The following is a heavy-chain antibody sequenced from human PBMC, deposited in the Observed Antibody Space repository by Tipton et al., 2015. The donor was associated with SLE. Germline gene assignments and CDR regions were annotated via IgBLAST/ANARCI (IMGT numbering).Heavy chain of an antibody. Sequence: SLRLSCAASGFTFNNYAMTWVRQAPGKGLEWVSGISGSGGYTFYADSVKGRFTISRDNSKNTLYLQMNSLRAEDTALYYCAKEYIWSCFDYWGQGTLVTVSS. CDR3: AKEYIWSCFDY. J-gene: IGHJ4*02. CDR1: GFTFNNYA. CDR2: ISGSGGYT. D-gene: IGHD3-9*01. V-gene: IGHV3-23*01.